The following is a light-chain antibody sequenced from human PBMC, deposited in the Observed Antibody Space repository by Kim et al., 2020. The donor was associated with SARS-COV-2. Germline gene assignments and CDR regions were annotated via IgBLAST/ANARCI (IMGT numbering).Light chain of an antibody. CDR3: QQSYSTPFT. Sequence: DIQMTQSPSSLSASVGDRVTITCRTSQRIGSYLNWYQQKPGKAPKLLIYFASNLQSGVPSRFSGSESGTDFSLIISSLQPEDFATYYCQQSYSTPFTFGRGTKLEI. CDR1: QRIGSY. CDR2: FAS. V-gene: IGKV1-39*01. J-gene: IGKJ2*01.